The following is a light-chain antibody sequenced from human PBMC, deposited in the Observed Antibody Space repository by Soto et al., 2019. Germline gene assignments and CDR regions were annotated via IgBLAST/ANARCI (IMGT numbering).Light chain of an antibody. Sequence: EIVMTPSPATLSVFPGGRGTLSCSASQSVSSGYLAWYQQKPGQAPRLLIYGASSRATGIPDRFSGSGSGTDFTLTISRLEPEDFAVYYCRQYGSSPFTFGPGTKVDI. CDR2: GAS. V-gene: IGKV3-20*01. CDR1: QSVSSGY. J-gene: IGKJ3*01. CDR3: RQYGSSPFT.